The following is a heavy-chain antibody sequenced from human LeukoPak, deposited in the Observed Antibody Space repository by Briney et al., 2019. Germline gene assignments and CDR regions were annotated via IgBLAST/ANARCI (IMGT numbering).Heavy chain of an antibody. CDR1: GYTFSTYG. CDR3: ARDRVPRYYYGSGSFH. CDR2: ISGSTGST. D-gene: IGHD3-10*01. V-gene: IGHV1-18*01. Sequence: ASVKVSCKASGYTFSTYGITWVREAPVQGPEWVGWISGSTGSTHYAQAVQGRVTMTTDTSTGTAYMELRSLRSDDTAVYYCARDRVPRYYYGSGSFHWGQGTLVTVSS. J-gene: IGHJ4*02.